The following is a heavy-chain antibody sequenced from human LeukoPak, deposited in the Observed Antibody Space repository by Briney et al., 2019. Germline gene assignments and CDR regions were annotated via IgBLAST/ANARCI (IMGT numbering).Heavy chain of an antibody. Sequence: SETLSLTCTVSGGSISSYYWSWIRQPPGKGLEWIGYIYYSGSTNYNPSLKSRVTISVDTSKNQFSLKLSSVTAADTAVYYCARSWFLGDGFDYWGQGTLVIVSS. CDR2: IYYSGST. CDR3: ARSWFLGDGFDY. V-gene: IGHV4-59*08. CDR1: GGSISSYY. D-gene: IGHD5-24*01. J-gene: IGHJ4*02.